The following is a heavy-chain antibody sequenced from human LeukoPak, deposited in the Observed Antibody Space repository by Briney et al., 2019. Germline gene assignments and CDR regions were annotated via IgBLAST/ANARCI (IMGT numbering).Heavy chain of an antibody. CDR1: GGSFSSYY. CDR3: ARGGYYGSGNDFRFDP. CDR2: IYYSGST. V-gene: IGHV4-59*01. J-gene: IGHJ5*02. Sequence: PSETLSHTCAVYGGSFSSYYWSWIRQPPGKGLEWIGYIYYSGSTNYNPSLKSRVTISVDTSKNQFSLKLTSVTAADTAVYFCARGGYYGSGNDFRFDPWGQGTLVTVSS. D-gene: IGHD3-10*01.